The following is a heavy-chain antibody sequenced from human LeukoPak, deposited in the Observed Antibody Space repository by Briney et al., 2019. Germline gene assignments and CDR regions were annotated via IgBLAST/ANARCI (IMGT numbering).Heavy chain of an antibody. D-gene: IGHD4-17*01. Sequence: GGSLRLSCAASGFTFSGSAMHWVRQASGKGLEWVGHIRSKGNSYATANAASVKGRFTISRDDSKNTAYLQMNSLRAEDTAVYYCARDHGYGDYFDPWGQGTLVTVSS. V-gene: IGHV3-73*01. J-gene: IGHJ5*02. CDR3: ARDHGYGDYFDP. CDR2: IRSKGNSYAT. CDR1: GFTFSGSA.